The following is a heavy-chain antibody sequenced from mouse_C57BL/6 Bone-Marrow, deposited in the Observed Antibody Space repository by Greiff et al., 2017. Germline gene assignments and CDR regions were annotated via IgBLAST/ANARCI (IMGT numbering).Heavy chain of an antibody. V-gene: IGHV1-7*01. D-gene: IGHD2-1*01. CDR3: AGGYCGIDAYWYFDV. CDR2: INPSSGYT. CDR1: GYPFTSYW. Sequence: QVQLKESGAELAKPGASVTLSCKASGYPFTSYWMHWVKQRPGQGLEWIGYINPSSGYTMYNQKFKDKDTLTAEKSSSTTYMQLRSLTYEDSAVYYCAGGYCGIDAYWYFDVWGTGTTVTVSS. J-gene: IGHJ1*03.